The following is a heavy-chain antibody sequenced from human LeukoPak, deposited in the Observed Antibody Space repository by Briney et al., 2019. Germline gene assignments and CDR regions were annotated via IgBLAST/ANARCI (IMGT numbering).Heavy chain of an antibody. D-gene: IGHD3-22*01. V-gene: IGHV1-18*01. CDR1: GYTFTSYG. J-gene: IGHJ3*02. Sequence: ASVKVSCKASGYTFTSYGISWVRQAPGQGLEWMGWISAYNGNTNYAQKLQGRVTMTTDTSTSTAYMELRSLRSDDTAVYYCARDPQDYYDSSGYRRTYAFDIWGQGTMVTVSS. CDR3: ARDPQDYYDSSGYRRTYAFDI. CDR2: ISAYNGNT.